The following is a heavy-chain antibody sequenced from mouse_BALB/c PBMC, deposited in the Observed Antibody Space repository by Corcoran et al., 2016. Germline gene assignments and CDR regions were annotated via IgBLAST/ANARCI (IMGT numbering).Heavy chain of an antibody. D-gene: IGHD3-1*01. CDR2: INTYTGEP. J-gene: IGHJ4*01. V-gene: IGHV9-1*02. CDR1: GYTFTNYG. Sequence: QIQLVQSGPELKKPGETVQISCKASGYTFTNYGMNWVKQAPGKGLKWMGWINTYTGEPTYADDFKGRFAFSLETSASTAYLQINNLKNEDMATYFCARTLGDYAMDYWGQGTSVTVSS. CDR3: ARTLGDYAMDY.